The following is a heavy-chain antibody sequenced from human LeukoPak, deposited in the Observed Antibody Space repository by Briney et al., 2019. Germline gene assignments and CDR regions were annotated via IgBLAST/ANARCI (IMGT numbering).Heavy chain of an antibody. Sequence: PGGSLRLSCAASGFTFSDYSIHWVRQAPGKGLEWVAVISFDGRNKYYADSVKGRFTVSRDNPKNTLYLQMHSLRVEDTAVYYCATGGYGDYYEVIYWVQGSLVTVSS. CDR2: ISFDGRNK. CDR1: GFTFSDYS. V-gene: IGHV3-30-3*01. D-gene: IGHD4-17*01. CDR3: ATGGYGDYYEVIY. J-gene: IGHJ4*02.